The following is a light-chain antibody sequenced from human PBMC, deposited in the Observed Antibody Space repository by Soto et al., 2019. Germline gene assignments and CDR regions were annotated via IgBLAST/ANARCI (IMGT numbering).Light chain of an antibody. CDR1: QSVSSN. J-gene: IGKJ1*01. Sequence: EIVMTQSPGTLSVSPGERATLSCRASQSVSSNLAWYRQKPGQAPRLLIYGASTRATGIPARFSGSGSGTDFTLTISRLEPEDFAVYYCQQYGSSPWTFGQGTKVDNK. CDR2: GAS. CDR3: QQYGSSPWT. V-gene: IGKV3-20*01.